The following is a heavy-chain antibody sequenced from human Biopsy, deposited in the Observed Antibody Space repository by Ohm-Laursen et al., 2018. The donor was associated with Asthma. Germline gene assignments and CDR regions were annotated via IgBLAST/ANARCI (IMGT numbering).Heavy chain of an antibody. CDR2: IYYRGST. V-gene: IGHV4-31*03. Sequence: TLSLTCTVSYGSITSGGYYWTWIRQHPGKGLEWIRFIYYRGSTYYNPSLKSRVSISLDTSKNQFSLKLSSVTAADTAVYYCARFRSDQTGYGEYYYYDMDVWGQGTTVTVSS. J-gene: IGHJ6*02. CDR1: YGSITSGGYY. CDR3: ARFRSDQTGYGEYYYYDMDV. D-gene: IGHD4-17*01.